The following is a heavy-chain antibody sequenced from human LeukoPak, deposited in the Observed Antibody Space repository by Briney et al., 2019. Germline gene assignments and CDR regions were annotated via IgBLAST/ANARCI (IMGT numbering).Heavy chain of an antibody. J-gene: IGHJ3*02. CDR3: ARGTSGFDI. CDR2: INPNSGGT. CDR1: GYAFSAYT. D-gene: IGHD1-14*01. V-gene: IGHV1-2*02. Sequence: ASVKVSCKASGYAFSAYTLTWVRQAPGQGLEWMGWINPNSGGTNYAQKFQGRVTMTRDTSISTAYMELSRLRSDDTAVYYCARGTSGFDIWGQGTMVTVSS.